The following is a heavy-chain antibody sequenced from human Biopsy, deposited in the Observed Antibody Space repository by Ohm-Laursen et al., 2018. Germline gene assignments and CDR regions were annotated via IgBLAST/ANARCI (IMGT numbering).Heavy chain of an antibody. V-gene: IGHV3-66*01. CDR3: AGAGGHSF. CDR2: IHGSGRT. D-gene: IGHD3-16*01. Sequence: GSLRLSCAASEFNVDRNHMNWVRQAPGKGLEWVSMIHGSGRTDYADSVKGRFTVSRDNSKATVYLQMNALRVDDTAMYYCAGAGGHSFWGRGSPVTVPS. J-gene: IGHJ2*01. CDR1: EFNVDRNH.